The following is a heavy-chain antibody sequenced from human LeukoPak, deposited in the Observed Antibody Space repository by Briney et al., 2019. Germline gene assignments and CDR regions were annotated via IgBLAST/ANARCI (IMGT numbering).Heavy chain of an antibody. V-gene: IGHV3-21*01. D-gene: IGHD2-2*01. Sequence: GGSLRLSCAASGFTFSSYSMNWVRQAPGKGLEWVSSISSSSSYIYYADSVKGRFTISRDNAKNSLYLQMNSLRAEDTAVYYCARDPIVVVPAASNHFDYWGQGTLVTVSS. CDR2: ISSSSSYI. CDR1: GFTFSSYS. CDR3: ARDPIVVVPAASNHFDY. J-gene: IGHJ4*02.